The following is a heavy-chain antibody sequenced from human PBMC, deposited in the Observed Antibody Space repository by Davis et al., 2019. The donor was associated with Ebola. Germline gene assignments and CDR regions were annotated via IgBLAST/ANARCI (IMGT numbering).Heavy chain of an antibody. J-gene: IGHJ4*02. V-gene: IGHV3-73*01. CDR2: IRSKANSYAT. Sequence: PGGSLRLSCAASGFTFSGSAMHWVRQASGKGLEWVGRIRSKANSYATAYAASVKGRFTISRDDSKDTAYLQMNSLKTEDTAVYYCTRQVLIAAAGLWGQGTLVTVSS. CDR3: TRQVLIAAAGL. CDR1: GFTFSGSA. D-gene: IGHD6-13*01.